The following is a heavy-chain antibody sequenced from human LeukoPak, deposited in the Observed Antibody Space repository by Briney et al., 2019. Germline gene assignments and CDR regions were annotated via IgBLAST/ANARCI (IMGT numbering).Heavy chain of an antibody. J-gene: IGHJ4*02. Sequence: GGSLRLSCAASGFTFSSYGMSWVRQAPGKGLEWVSAISGSGGSTYYADSVKGRFTISRDNSKNTLYLQMNSLKTEDTAVYYCARRAGAYSHPYDYWGQGTLVTVSS. CDR1: GFTFSSYG. CDR3: ARRAGAYSHPYDY. D-gene: IGHD4/OR15-4a*01. CDR2: ISGSGGST. V-gene: IGHV3-23*01.